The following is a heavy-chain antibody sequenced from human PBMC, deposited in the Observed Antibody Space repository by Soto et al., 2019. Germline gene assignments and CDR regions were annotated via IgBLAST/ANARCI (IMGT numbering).Heavy chain of an antibody. V-gene: IGHV3-30-3*01. CDR3: ARSLGYCSGGSCYWALMKIDY. D-gene: IGHD2-15*01. CDR2: ISYDGSNK. J-gene: IGHJ4*02. CDR1: GFTFSSYA. Sequence: QVQLVESGGGVVQPGRSLRLSCAASGFTFSSYAMNWVRQAPGKGLEWVAVISYDGSNKYYADSVKGRFTISRDNSKNTLYLQMNSLRAEDTAVYYCARSLGYCSGGSCYWALMKIDYWGQGTLVTVSS.